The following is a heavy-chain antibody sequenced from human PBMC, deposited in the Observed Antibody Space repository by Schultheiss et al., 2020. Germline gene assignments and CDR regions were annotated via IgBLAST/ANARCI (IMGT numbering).Heavy chain of an antibody. CDR3: ARHGTPLYYYDRTTVNWFDP. CDR1: GGSISSGGYS. Sequence: SQTLSLTCAVSGGSISSGGYSWSWIRQPPGKGLEWIGYIYHSGSTYYNPSLKSRVTISVDRSKNQFSLKLSSVTAADTAVYYCARHGTPLYYYDRTTVNWFDPWGQGTLVTVSS. V-gene: IGHV4-30-2*01. CDR2: IYHSGST. J-gene: IGHJ5*02. D-gene: IGHD3-22*01.